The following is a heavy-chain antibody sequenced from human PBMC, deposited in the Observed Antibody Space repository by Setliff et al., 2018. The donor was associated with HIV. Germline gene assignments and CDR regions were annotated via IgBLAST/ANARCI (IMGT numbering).Heavy chain of an antibody. CDR1: GGSISSYY. J-gene: IGHJ6*03. CDR3: ARGGTTYDYYYYYYMDV. D-gene: IGHD3-16*01. CDR2: IYTSGST. Sequence: KSSETLSLTCTVSGGSISSYYWSWDRQPAGKGLEWIGRIYTSGSTNYNPSLESRVTMSVDTSKNQFSLKLSSVTAADTAVYYCARGGTTYDYYYYYYMDVWGKGTTVTVSS. V-gene: IGHV4-4*07.